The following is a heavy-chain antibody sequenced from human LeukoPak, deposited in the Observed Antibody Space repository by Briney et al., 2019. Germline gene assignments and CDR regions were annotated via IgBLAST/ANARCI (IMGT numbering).Heavy chain of an antibody. V-gene: IGHV3-33*01. CDR1: GFTFSSYG. CDR3: GRGDDRPDNGRDY. J-gene: IGHJ4*02. D-gene: IGHD3-22*01. CDR2: ILSDGSKE. Sequence: PGGSLRLSCAASGFTFSSYGMHWVRQAPGKGLEWVAVILSDGSKEFYTGSVKGRFTISRDNTKNTLYLQMNSLRAEDTAVYYCGRGDDRPDNGRDYWGQGTLVTVSS.